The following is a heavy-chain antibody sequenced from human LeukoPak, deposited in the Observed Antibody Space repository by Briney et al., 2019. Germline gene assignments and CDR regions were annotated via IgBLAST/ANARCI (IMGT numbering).Heavy chain of an antibody. V-gene: IGHV3-23*01. CDR2: ISGSGGST. CDR3: AKDDCSSTSCYTPYFDY. Sequence: PGGSLRLSCAASGFTFSSYAMSWVRQAPGKGLEWVSAISGSGGSTYYADSVKGRFTISRDNSKNTLYLQMNSLRAEDTAVYYCAKDDCSSTSCYTPYFDYWGQGTLVTVSS. D-gene: IGHD2-2*02. CDR1: GFTFSSYA. J-gene: IGHJ4*02.